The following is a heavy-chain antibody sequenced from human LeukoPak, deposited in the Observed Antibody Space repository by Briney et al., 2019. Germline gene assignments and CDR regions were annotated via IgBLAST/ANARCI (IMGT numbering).Heavy chain of an antibody. CDR3: AKGSGYDTDFDY. Sequence: GRSLRLSCAASGFTFSTYVMSWVRQAPGKGLEWVSGISGGGDNTYYADSVKGRFTISRDNSKNTLYLQMNSLRAEDTAVYYCAKGSGYDTDFDYWGQGTLVSVSS. D-gene: IGHD5-12*01. CDR2: ISGGGDNT. V-gene: IGHV3-23*01. J-gene: IGHJ4*02. CDR1: GFTFSTYV.